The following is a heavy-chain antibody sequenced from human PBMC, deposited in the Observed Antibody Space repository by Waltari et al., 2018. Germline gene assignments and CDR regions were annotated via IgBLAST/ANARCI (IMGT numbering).Heavy chain of an antibody. CDR2: VFPDTGGT. Sequence: QVQLVQSGAEVKKPGASVTVSCKASGYMFSDYHIHWVRQAPGQGPEWMGWVFPDTGGTNYAQKFQGRVTMTRDTSITTAYLELSRLRSDDTAIYYCARDFWSAGSRWGQGTLVTVSS. CDR1: GYMFSDYH. J-gene: IGHJ4*02. CDR3: ARDFWSAGSR. D-gene: IGHD3-3*01. V-gene: IGHV1-2*02.